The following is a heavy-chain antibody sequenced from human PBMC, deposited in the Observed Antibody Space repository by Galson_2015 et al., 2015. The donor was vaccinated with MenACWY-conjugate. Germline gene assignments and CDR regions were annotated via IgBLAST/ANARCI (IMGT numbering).Heavy chain of an antibody. CDR3: ARDRPYYDILTDYYDY. V-gene: IGHV1-46*01. CDR2: INPSGGST. CDR1: GYTFTSYY. Sequence: SVKVSCKASGYTFTSYYMHWVRQAPGQGLEWMGIINPSGGSTSYAQKFQGRVTMTRDTSTSTVYMELSSLRSEDTAVYYCARDRPYYDILTDYYDYWGQGTLVTVSS. D-gene: IGHD3-9*01. J-gene: IGHJ4*02.